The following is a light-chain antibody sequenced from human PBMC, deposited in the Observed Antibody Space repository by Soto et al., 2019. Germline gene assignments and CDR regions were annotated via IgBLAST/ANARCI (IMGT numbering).Light chain of an antibody. J-gene: IGKJ4*01. CDR2: SAS. Sequence: DIPLTQSPSFVSASVGDRVTITRRASQDIGNFLAWYQQKPGKAPKLLIYSASTLQSGVPSRFSGSGSAAEFSLTISSLQPEDFAAYFCQRLNNYPLTFGGGTKVEI. CDR3: QRLNNYPLT. CDR1: QDIGNF. V-gene: IGKV1-9*01.